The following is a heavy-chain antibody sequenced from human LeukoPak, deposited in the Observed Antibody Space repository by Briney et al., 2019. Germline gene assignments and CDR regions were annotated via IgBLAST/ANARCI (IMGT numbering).Heavy chain of an antibody. J-gene: IGHJ4*02. V-gene: IGHV3-23*01. D-gene: IGHD1-26*01. CDR2: ISGSGGST. CDR1: GFTFSSYA. CDR3: AKDGPGGSYYGY. Sequence: GGSLRLSCAASGFTFSSYAMSWVRQAPGKGLEWVSAISGSGGSTYYADYVKGRFTISRDNSKNTLYLQTNSLRAEDTAVYYCAKDGPGGSYYGYWGQGTLVTVSS.